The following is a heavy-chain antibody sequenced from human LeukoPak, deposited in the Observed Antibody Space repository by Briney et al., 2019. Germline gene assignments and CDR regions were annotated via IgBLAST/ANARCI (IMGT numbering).Heavy chain of an antibody. CDR1: GCTFTSYD. V-gene: IGHV1-8*01. D-gene: IGHD3-22*01. CDR3: ARGPIEYYYDSSGYAFPYYYYGMDV. Sequence: ASVKVSCKASGCTFTSYDINWVRQATGQGLEWMGWMNPNSGNTGYAQKFQGRVTMTRNTSISTAYMELSSLRSEDTAVYYCARGPIEYYYDSSGYAFPYYYYGMDVWGQGTTVTVSS. CDR2: MNPNSGNT. J-gene: IGHJ6*02.